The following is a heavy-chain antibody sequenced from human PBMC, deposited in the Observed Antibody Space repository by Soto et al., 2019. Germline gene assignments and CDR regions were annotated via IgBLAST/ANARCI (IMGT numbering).Heavy chain of an antibody. D-gene: IGHD1-1*01. J-gene: IGHJ5*02. Sequence: QVHLVQSGAEVKKPGASVKVSCKASGHTSSTFGFSWVRQAPGQGLEWMGWVNGVNTHTNYAQKFQGRVTMTTDTSTSTASMELRSLRFDDTAVYYCARDIGVTALDCFDPWGQGTLVTVSS. CDR2: VNGVNTHT. V-gene: IGHV1-18*01. CDR3: ARDIGVTALDCFDP. CDR1: GHTSSTFG.